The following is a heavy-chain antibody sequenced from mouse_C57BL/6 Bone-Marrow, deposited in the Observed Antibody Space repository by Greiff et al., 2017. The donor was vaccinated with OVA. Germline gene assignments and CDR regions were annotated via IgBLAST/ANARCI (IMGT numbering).Heavy chain of an antibody. V-gene: IGHV14-2*01. CDR3: ARTGLLRPYWYFDV. J-gene: IGHJ1*03. Sequence: VQLQQSGAELVKPGASVKLSCTASGFTFTDYYMHWVKQRPEQGLEWIGRIDPEDGDTKYDPKFQGKATITADTSSNTAYLQLSSLTSEDAADYYCARTGLLRPYWYFDVWGTGTTVTVSS. D-gene: IGHD2-3*01. CDR2: IDPEDGDT. CDR1: GFTFTDYY.